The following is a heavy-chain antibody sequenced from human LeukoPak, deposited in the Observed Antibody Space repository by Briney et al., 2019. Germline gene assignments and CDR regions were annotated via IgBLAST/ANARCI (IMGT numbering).Heavy chain of an antibody. D-gene: IGHD1-1*01. J-gene: IGHJ4*02. V-gene: IGHV3-21*01. CDR1: RFTFSNYW. Sequence: GGSLRLSCAASRFTFSNYWMNWFRQAPGKGLEWVSSISSSSSYIYYADSVKGRFTISRDNAKNSLYLQMNSLRAEDTAVYYCARDWRYGHFDYWGQGTLVTVSS. CDR3: ARDWRYGHFDY. CDR2: ISSSSSYI.